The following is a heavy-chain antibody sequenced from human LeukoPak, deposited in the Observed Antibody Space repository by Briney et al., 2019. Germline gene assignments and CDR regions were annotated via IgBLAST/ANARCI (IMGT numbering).Heavy chain of an antibody. CDR3: AKGLTMVRGVTRRPFDY. CDR2: ISYDGSNK. CDR1: GFTFSSYA. J-gene: IGHJ4*02. D-gene: IGHD3-10*01. Sequence: PGGSLRLSCAASGFTFSSYAMHWVRQAPGKGLEWVAVISYDGSNKYYADSVKGRFTISRDNSKNTLYLQMNSLRAEDTAVYCCAKGLTMVRGVTRRPFDYWGQGTLVTVSS. V-gene: IGHV3-30-3*01.